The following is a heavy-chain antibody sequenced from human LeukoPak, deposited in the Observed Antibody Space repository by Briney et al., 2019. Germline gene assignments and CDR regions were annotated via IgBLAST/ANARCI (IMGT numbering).Heavy chain of an antibody. CDR1: ESIFKTYT. CDR3: ARDRGSGLDY. CDR2: ISWNSGSI. V-gene: IGHV3-9*01. Sequence: GGSLRLSCAASESIFKTYTMHWVRQAPGKGLEWVSGISWNSGSIGYADSVKGRFTISRDNAKNSLHLQMNSLRAEDTAVYYCARDRGSGLDYWGQGTLVTVSS. D-gene: IGHD3-10*01. J-gene: IGHJ4*02.